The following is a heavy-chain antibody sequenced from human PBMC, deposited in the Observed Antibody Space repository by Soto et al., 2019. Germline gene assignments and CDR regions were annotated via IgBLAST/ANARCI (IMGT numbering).Heavy chain of an antibody. D-gene: IGHD3-10*01. CDR2: ISYDGSNK. J-gene: IGHJ6*02. CDR3: AKDGNGSGSYYNSDYDMDA. V-gene: IGHV3-30*18. CDR1: GFTFSSYG. Sequence: GGSLRLSCAASGFTFSSYGMHWVRQAPGKGLEWVAVISYDGSNKYYADSVKGRFTISRDNSKNTLYLQMNSLRAEDTAVYYCAKDGNGSGSYYNSDYDMDAWGQGTTVTVSS.